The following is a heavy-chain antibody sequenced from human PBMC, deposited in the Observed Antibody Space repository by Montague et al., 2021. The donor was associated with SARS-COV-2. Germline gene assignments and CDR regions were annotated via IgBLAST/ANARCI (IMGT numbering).Heavy chain of an antibody. CDR2: IYWDDDK. V-gene: IGHV2-5*02. CDR1: GFSLSTSGVG. Sequence: PALVKPTQTLTLTCTLSGFSLSTSGVGVGWIRQPPGKALEWLALIYWDDDKRYSPSLKSRPTITKDTSKNQVVLTLTNMDPVDTATYYCAHSGMITFGGIIVKAFDWFDPWGQGTLVTVSS. J-gene: IGHJ5*02. D-gene: IGHD3-16*02. CDR3: AHSGMITFGGIIVKAFDWFDP.